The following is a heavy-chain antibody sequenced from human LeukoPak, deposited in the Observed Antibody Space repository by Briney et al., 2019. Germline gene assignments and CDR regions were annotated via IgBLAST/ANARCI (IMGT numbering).Heavy chain of an antibody. CDR3: ARGVKAAGYFDY. Sequence: GGSLRLSCAASGFTLSRYSMHWIRQAPGKGLEYVSAISSDGGRTYYADSVKGRFTISRDNSKNTLYLQMNSLRAEDTAVYYCARGVKAAGYFDYWGQGTLVTVSS. J-gene: IGHJ4*02. D-gene: IGHD6-13*01. CDR2: ISSDGGRT. CDR1: GFTLSRYS. V-gene: IGHV3-64*04.